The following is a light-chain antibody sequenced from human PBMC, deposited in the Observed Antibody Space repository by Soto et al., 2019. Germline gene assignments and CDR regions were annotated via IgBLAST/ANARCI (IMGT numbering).Light chain of an antibody. CDR3: QHYGSSPIT. CDR1: QSVGSS. Sequence: EIVLTQSPGTLSLSPGERATLSCRASQSVGSSLAWYQQKTGQAPRLLVFGASNRATGIPDRFSGSRPGTDFTLTISRMEPEDFAVYYCQHYGSSPITFGQGTR. CDR2: GAS. V-gene: IGKV3-20*01. J-gene: IGKJ5*01.